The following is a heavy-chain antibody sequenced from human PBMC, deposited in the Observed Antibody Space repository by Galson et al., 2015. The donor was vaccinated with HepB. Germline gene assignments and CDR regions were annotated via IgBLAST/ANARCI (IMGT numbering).Heavy chain of an antibody. J-gene: IGHJ4*02. CDR2: ISSGGSTT. Sequence: SLRLACAASGFTFSDYYMSWIRQSPGQGLEWLASISSGGSTTYYVDSVKGRFTISRDNAQNSLFLQMNSLRAEDTALYYCATGGIKNAIVGAPYWGQGTLVTVSS. V-gene: IGHV3-11*01. CDR3: ATGGIKNAIVGAPY. D-gene: IGHD1-26*01. CDR1: GFTFSDYY.